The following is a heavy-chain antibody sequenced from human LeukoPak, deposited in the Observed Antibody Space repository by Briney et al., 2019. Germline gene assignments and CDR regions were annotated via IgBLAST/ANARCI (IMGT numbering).Heavy chain of an antibody. V-gene: IGHV1-46*01. CDR1: GYTFTSYY. CDR2: INPSGGST. CDR3: ARDSATPPDYYYYMDV. Sequence: ASVKVSCKASGYTFTSYYMHWVRQAPGQGLEWMGIINPSGGSTSYAQKFQGRVTMTRDMSTSTVYMELSSLRSEDTAVYYCARDSATPPDYYYYMDVWGKGTRSPSP. J-gene: IGHJ6*03. D-gene: IGHD5-24*01.